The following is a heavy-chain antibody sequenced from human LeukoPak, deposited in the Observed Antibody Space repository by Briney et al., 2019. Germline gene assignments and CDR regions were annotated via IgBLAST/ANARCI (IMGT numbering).Heavy chain of an antibody. Sequence: SETLSLTCAVYGGSFSGYYWSWIRQPPGKGLEWIGYIYYSGSTNYNPSLKSRVTISVDTSKNQFSLKLSSVTAADTAVYYCARSKGIAAAGTVPYFDYWGQGTLVTVSS. CDR2: IYYSGST. D-gene: IGHD6-13*01. CDR1: GGSFSGYY. J-gene: IGHJ4*02. CDR3: ARSKGIAAAGTVPYFDY. V-gene: IGHV4-59*01.